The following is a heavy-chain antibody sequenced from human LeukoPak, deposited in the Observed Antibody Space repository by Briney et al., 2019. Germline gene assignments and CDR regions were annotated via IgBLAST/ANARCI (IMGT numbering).Heavy chain of an antibody. CDR2: IYYSGST. CDR1: GGSISSGGYY. J-gene: IGHJ3*02. V-gene: IGHV4-31*03. CDR3: ARDYGDYAHDAFDI. Sequence: SHTLALTCTVSGGSISSGGYYWSWIRQHPGKGLEWVGSIYYSGSTYYNPSLKSRVTISVDTSKNQFSLKLSSVTAADTAVYYCARDYGDYAHDAFDIWGQGTMVTVSS. D-gene: IGHD4-17*01.